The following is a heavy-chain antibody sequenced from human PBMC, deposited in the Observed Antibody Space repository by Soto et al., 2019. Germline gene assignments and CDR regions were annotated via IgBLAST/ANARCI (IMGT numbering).Heavy chain of an antibody. D-gene: IGHD6-6*01. Sequence: GGSLRLSCAASGFTFSSYAMSWVRQAPGKGLEWVSAISGSGGSTYYADSVKGRFTISRDNSKNTLYLQMNSLRAEDTAVYCCAKGPGQRVREYFQHWGQGTLVTVSS. V-gene: IGHV3-23*01. CDR3: AKGPGQRVREYFQH. CDR1: GFTFSSYA. J-gene: IGHJ1*01. CDR2: ISGSGGST.